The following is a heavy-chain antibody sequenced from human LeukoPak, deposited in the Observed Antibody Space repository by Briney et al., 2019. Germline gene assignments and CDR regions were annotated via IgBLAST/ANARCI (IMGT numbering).Heavy chain of an antibody. J-gene: IGHJ4*02. CDR1: GFSFGSYA. V-gene: IGHV3-23*01. CDR2: MSGSGGST. Sequence: GGSLRLSCAASGFSFGSYAMSWVRQAPGKGLEWVSAMSGSGGSTYYADSVKGRFTISRDNSKNTLYLQMNSLRAEDTAVYYCAKNAEREKHFTPKRYKWNSYFDYWGQGTLVTVSS. CDR3: AKNAEREKHFTPKRYKWNSYFDY. D-gene: IGHD1-7*01.